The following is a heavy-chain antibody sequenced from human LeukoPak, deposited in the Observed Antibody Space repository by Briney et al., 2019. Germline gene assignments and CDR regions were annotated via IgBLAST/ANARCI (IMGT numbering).Heavy chain of an antibody. J-gene: IGHJ4*02. CDR1: GYSFTSYW. V-gene: IGHV5-51*01. CDR3: ARRYYDIVTGRGAFDY. CDR2: IYPGDSDT. Sequence: GESLKISCKGSGYSFTSYWIGWVRQMPGKGLEWMGIIYPGDSDTRYSPSFQGQVTISADKSISTAYLQWSSLKASDTAMYYCARRYYDIVTGRGAFDYWGQGTLVTVSS. D-gene: IGHD3-9*01.